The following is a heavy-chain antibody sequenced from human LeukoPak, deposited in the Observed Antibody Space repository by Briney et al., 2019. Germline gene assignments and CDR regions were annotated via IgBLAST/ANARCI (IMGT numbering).Heavy chain of an antibody. CDR3: ARTPVPYCSSTSCYADWSDP. V-gene: IGHV3-30*04. CDR2: ISYDGSNK. D-gene: IGHD2-2*01. CDR1: GSTFSSYA. Sequence: GGSLRLSCAASGSTFSSYAMHWVRQAPGKGLEWVAVISYDGSNKYYADSVKGRFTISRDNSKNTLYLQMNSLRAEDTAVYYCARTPVPYCSSTSCYADWSDPWGQGTLVTVSS. J-gene: IGHJ5*02.